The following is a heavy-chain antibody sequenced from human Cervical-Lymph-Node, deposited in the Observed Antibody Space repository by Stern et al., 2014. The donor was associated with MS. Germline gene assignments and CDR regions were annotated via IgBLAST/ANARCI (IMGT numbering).Heavy chain of an antibody. V-gene: IGHV1-3*01. CDR2: INGGIGNT. Sequence: QVQLGQSGAEVRKPGASVKVSCKASGYTFTSYAMNWVRQAPGQRLEWMGGINGGIGNTTYSQKFQARVTLTRATSASTAYMELSSLRSEDTAVYYCAKEGANDCFDYWGQGTLVTVSS. J-gene: IGHJ4*02. CDR1: GYTFTSYA. CDR3: AKEGANDCFDY.